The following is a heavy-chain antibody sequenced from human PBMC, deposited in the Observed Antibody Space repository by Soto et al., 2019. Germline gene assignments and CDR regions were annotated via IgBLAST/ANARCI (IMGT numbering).Heavy chain of an antibody. CDR2: IVVGSGNT. CDR3: AAPRPNRYYYYYMDV. Sequence: SVKVSCKASGFTFTSSAMQWLRQARGQRLEWIGWIVVGSGNTNYAQKFQERVTITRDMSTSTAYMELSSLRSEDTAVYYCAAPRPNRYYYYYMDVWGKGTTVTVS. J-gene: IGHJ6*03. CDR1: GFTFTSSA. V-gene: IGHV1-58*02.